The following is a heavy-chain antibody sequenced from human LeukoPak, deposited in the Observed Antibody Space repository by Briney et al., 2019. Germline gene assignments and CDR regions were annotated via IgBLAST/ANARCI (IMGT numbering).Heavy chain of an antibody. D-gene: IGHD1-26*01. CDR1: GLTFSTYA. J-gene: IGHJ4*02. Sequence: GSLRLSCAASGLTFSTYAMSLVRQAPGKGLEWVSSISGSGGGTYYADSVKGRFTISRDNSKNSLFLQMNNLRAEDTAVYYCSKRGAYYFDYWGQGTLVTVSS. CDR3: SKRGAYYFDY. V-gene: IGHV3-23*01. CDR2: ISGSGGGT.